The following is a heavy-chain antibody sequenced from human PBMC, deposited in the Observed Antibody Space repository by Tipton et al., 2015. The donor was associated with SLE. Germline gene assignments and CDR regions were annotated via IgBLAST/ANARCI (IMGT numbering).Heavy chain of an antibody. V-gene: IGHV1-18*01. D-gene: IGHD6-13*01. CDR3: ARVYAPKGIAAASDY. CDR1: GYTFTTHS. Sequence: QSGAEVKKPGASVKVSCKASGYTFTTHSITWVRQAPGQGLEWMGWISGYNGNTNYAQKLQGRVTMTTDTSTSTAYMELRSLRSDDTAVYYCARVYAPKGIAAASDYWGQGTLVTVSS. CDR2: ISGYNGNT. J-gene: IGHJ4*02.